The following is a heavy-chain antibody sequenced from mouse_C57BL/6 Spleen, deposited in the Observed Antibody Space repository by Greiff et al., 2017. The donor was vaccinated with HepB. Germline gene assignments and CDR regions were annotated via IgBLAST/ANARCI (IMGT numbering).Heavy chain of an antibody. CDR2: IRNKANGYTT. Sequence: DVMLVESGGGLVQPGGSLSLSCAASGFTFTDYYMSWVRQPPGKALEWLGFIRNKANGYTTEYSASVKGRFTISRDNSQSILYLQMNALRAEDSATYYCARSYYYGPYYFDYWGQGTTLTVSS. CDR1: GFTFTDYY. V-gene: IGHV7-3*01. J-gene: IGHJ2*01. CDR3: ARSYYYGPYYFDY. D-gene: IGHD1-1*01.